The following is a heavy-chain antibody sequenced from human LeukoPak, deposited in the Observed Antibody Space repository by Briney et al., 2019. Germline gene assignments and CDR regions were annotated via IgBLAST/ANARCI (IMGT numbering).Heavy chain of an antibody. CDR1: SGSVRSGSYY. CDR3: ARDPFDI. J-gene: IGHJ3*02. Sequence: SETLSLTCTVSSGSVRSGSYYWSWIRQPPGKGLEWIGYIYYSGSTNYNPSLKSRVTISVDTSKNQFSLKLSSVTAADTAVYYCARDPFDIWGQGTMVTVSS. V-gene: IGHV4-61*01. CDR2: IYYSGST.